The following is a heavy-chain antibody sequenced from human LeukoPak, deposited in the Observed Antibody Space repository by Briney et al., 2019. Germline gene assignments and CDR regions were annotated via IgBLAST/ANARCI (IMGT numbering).Heavy chain of an antibody. CDR2: IYPGDSDT. D-gene: IGHD2-2*01. CDR3: ARSCSSTSCYLTDAFDI. V-gene: IGHV5-51*01. J-gene: IGHJ3*02. CDR1: GYSFTTYW. Sequence: GESLKISCQGPGYSFTTYWIGWVRQMPGKGLEWMGIIYPGDSDTRYSPSFQGQVTISADKSISTAYLQWSSLKASDTAMYYCARSCSSTSCYLTDAFDIWGEGTMVTVSS.